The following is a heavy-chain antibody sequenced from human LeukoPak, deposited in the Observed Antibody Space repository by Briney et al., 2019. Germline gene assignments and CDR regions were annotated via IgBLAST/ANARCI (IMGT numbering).Heavy chain of an antibody. J-gene: IGHJ4*02. CDR3: AREGIAAASDWVLGFDY. CDR1: GFTFSSYA. D-gene: IGHD6-13*01. V-gene: IGHV3-30*04. Sequence: HPGRSLRLSCAASGFTFSSYAMHWVRQAPGKGLEWVAVISYDGSNKYYADSVKGRFTISRDNSKNTLYLQMNSLRAEDTAVYYCAREGIAAASDWVLGFDYWGQGTLVTVSS. CDR2: ISYDGSNK.